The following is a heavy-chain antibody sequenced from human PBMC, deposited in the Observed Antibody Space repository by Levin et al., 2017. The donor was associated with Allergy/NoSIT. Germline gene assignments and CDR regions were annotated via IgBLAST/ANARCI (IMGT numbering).Heavy chain of an antibody. CDR3: GRQDYYGSGYAFDI. Sequence: KPSETLSLTCTVSGGSISDYYWSWIRQPPGKGLEWIGYIYHSGSTRYNPSLESRVTIYRDTSKNQVFLKLSSVTAADTAGYHCGRQDYYGSGYAFDIWGQGTVVTVAS. V-gene: IGHV4-59*08. J-gene: IGHJ3*02. D-gene: IGHD3-10*01. CDR1: GGSISDYY. CDR2: IYHSGST.